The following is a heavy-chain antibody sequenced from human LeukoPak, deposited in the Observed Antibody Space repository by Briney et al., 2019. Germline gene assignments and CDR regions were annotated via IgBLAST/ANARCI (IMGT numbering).Heavy chain of an antibody. J-gene: IGHJ4*02. CDR1: GFTFSSYD. CDR3: ARRGLAAAGFDY. CDR2: IGTAGDT. D-gene: IGHD6-13*01. Sequence: GGSLRLSCAASGFTFSSYDMHWVRQATGKGLEWVSAIGTAGDTYYPGSVKGRFTISRENAKNSLYLQMNSLRAGDTAVYYCARRGLAAAGFDYWGQGTLVTVSS. V-gene: IGHV3-13*01.